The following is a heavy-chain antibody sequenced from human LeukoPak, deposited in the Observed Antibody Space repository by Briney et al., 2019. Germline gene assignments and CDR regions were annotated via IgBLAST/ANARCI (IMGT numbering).Heavy chain of an antibody. CDR2: ISSSSSYI. CDR3: ARGTTGTTYYYMDV. CDR1: GFTFSSYS. D-gene: IGHD1-1*01. Sequence: GGSLRLSCAASGFTFSSYSMNWVRQAPGKGLEWVSSISSSSSYIYYADSVKGRFTISRDNAKNSLYLQMNSLRAEDTAVYYCARGTTGTTYYYMDVWGKGTTVTGSS. J-gene: IGHJ6*03. V-gene: IGHV3-21*01.